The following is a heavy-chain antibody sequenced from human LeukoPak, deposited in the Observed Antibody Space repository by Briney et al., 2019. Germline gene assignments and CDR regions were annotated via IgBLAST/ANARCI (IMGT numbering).Heavy chain of an antibody. CDR2: ISGGGAYT. V-gene: IGHV3-23*01. CDR3: ASYTSSCAHSN. CDR1: GLTFSTYA. Sequence: PGGSLRLSCAASGLTFSTYAISWVRQAPGRGLEWVSAISGGGAYTYYADSVKGRFTISGDYSKNTLYLQMNGLRAEDTAVYYCASYTSSCAHSNWGQGTLVTVSS. D-gene: IGHD6-6*01. J-gene: IGHJ4*02.